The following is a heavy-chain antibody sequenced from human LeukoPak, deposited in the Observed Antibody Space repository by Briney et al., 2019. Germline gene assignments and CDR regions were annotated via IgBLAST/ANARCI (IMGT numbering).Heavy chain of an antibody. D-gene: IGHD3-22*01. CDR2: ISPKSGDT. J-gene: IGHJ6*03. Sequence: GASVKVFCKASGYTFTDYYIHWVRQAPGQGLEWMGRISPKSGDTNYAQKFQGRVTLTRDTSIISMAYMELTRLTSDDTALYYCARAVYDINGNFMGVWGKGTTVTVSS. CDR3: ARAVYDINGNFMGV. V-gene: IGHV1-2*06. CDR1: GYTFTDYY.